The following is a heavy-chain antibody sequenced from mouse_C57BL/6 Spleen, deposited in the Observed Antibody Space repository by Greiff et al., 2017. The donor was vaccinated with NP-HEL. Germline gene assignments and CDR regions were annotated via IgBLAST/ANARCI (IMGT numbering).Heavy chain of an antibody. J-gene: IGHJ4*01. Sequence: QVHVKHPGAELVKPGASVKMSCKASGYTFTSYWITWVKQRPGQGLEWIGDIYPGSGSTNYNEKFKSKATLTVDTSSSTAYMQLSSLTSEDSAVYYCAREYDYDEIHYYAMDYWGQGTSVTVSS. V-gene: IGHV1-55*01. CDR1: GYTFTSYW. D-gene: IGHD2-4*01. CDR3: AREYDYDEIHYYAMDY. CDR2: IYPGSGST.